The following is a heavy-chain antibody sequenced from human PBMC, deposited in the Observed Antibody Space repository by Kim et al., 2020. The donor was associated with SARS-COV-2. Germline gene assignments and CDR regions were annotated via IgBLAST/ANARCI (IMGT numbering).Heavy chain of an antibody. V-gene: IGHV4-4*02. D-gene: IGHD1-26*01. Sequence: SETLSLTCAVSGGSISSSNWWSWVRQPPGKGLEWIGEIYHSGSTNYNPSLKSRVTISVDKSKNQFSLKLSSVTAADTAVYYCARDRENGGSYYGLDYWGQGTLVTVSS. CDR2: IYHSGST. CDR3: ARDRENGGSYYGLDY. J-gene: IGHJ4*02. CDR1: GGSISSSNW.